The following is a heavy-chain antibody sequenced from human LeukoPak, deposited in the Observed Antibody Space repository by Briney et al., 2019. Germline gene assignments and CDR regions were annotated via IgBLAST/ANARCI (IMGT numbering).Heavy chain of an antibody. CDR3: ARDSSPRYSGYDWVF. CDR1: GFAFSDYW. Sequence: GGSLRLSCTASGFAFSDYWMSWVRQAPGKGLEWLANINQDGSQTSYVDSVRSRFTVSRDNPKNSLYLQMNSLRADDTAVYYCARDSSPRYSGYDWVFWGRGTLVTVSS. J-gene: IGHJ4*02. CDR2: INQDGSQT. V-gene: IGHV3-7*01. D-gene: IGHD5-12*01.